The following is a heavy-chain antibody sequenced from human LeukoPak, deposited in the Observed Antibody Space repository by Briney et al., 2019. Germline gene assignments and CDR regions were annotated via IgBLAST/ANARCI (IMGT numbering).Heavy chain of an antibody. CDR3: ARTAAAGTGYYYYYMDV. CDR2: IYYSEST. V-gene: IGHV4-59*01. J-gene: IGHJ6*03. CDR1: GGSISSYY. Sequence: SQTLSLTCTVSGGSISSYYWSWIRQPPGKGLEWIGYIYYSESTNYNPSLKSRVTISVDTSKNQFSLKLSSVTAADTAVYYCARTAAAGTGYYYYYMDVWGKGTTVTVSS. D-gene: IGHD6-13*01.